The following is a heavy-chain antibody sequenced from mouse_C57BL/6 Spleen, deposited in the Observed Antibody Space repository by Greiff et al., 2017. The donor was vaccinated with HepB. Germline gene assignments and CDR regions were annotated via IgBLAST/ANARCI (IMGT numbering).Heavy chain of an antibody. CDR3: ARPAYDGSSDFDY. V-gene: IGHV5-17*01. J-gene: IGHJ2*01. CDR1: GFTFSDYG. Sequence: EVKVVESGGGLVKPGGSLKLSCAASGFTFSDYGMHWVRQAPEKGLEWVAYISSGSSTIYYADTVKGRFTISRDNAKNTLFLQLTSLRSEDTAMYYCARPAYDGSSDFDYWGQGTTLTVSS. D-gene: IGHD1-1*01. CDR2: ISSGSSTI.